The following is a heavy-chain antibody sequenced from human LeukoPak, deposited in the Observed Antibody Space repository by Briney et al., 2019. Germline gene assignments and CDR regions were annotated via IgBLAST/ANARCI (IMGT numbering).Heavy chain of an antibody. CDR1: GGSFSGYY. J-gene: IGHJ2*01. CDR3: ARVFGCFDL. V-gene: IGHV4-34*01. D-gene: IGHD3-10*02. Sequence: ASETLSLTCAVYGGSFSGYYWSWIRQPPGKGLEWIGEINHSGSTNYNPSLKSRVTISVDTSKNQFSLKLSSVTAADTAVYYCARVFGCFDLWGRGTLVTVSS. CDR2: INHSGST.